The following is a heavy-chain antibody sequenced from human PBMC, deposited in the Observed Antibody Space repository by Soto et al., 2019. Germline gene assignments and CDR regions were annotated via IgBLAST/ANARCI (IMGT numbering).Heavy chain of an antibody. Sequence: EVQLVETGGGLIQPGVSLRLSCAASGFTVRSDYMYWVRQATGKGLEWVSHMYIDGSTYYADSVTGRFTISRDNSKNTRYIQMNSLGAEDTAVYDCARASNWGYGMDLWGQGTTVTVS. CDR1: GFTVRSDY. D-gene: IGHD7-27*01. CDR2: MYIDGST. J-gene: IGHJ6*02. V-gene: IGHV3-53*02. CDR3: ARASNWGYGMDL.